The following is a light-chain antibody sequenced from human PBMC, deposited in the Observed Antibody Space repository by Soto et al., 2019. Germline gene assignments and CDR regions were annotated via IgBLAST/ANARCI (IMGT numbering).Light chain of an antibody. CDR3: QNCFTVPYT. CDR2: DAS. Sequence: IQMTQSPSCLPGSVGDRVTISFQASQDISNRLNWYHQKPGKAPNLLIYDASNLAAGVPSGFSGSGSGTHFTFTITSLQPEDIGTYYCQNCFTVPYTFGQGTKVDIK. J-gene: IGKJ2*01. CDR1: QDISNR. V-gene: IGKV1-33*01.